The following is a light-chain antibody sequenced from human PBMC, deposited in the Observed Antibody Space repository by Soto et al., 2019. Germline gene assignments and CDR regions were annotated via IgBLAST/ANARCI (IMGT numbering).Light chain of an antibody. CDR3: AAWDDTLDAQV. Sequence: QSVLTQPPSASETPGQRVTISCSGSNSNIGSNTVHWYQHLPGTAPKLLIQRNNERPSGVPDRFSGSKSGTSVSLAISGLRSEDEATYYCAAWDDTLDAQVFGGGTKLTVL. J-gene: IGLJ3*02. CDR2: RNN. V-gene: IGLV1-44*01. CDR1: NSNIGSNT.